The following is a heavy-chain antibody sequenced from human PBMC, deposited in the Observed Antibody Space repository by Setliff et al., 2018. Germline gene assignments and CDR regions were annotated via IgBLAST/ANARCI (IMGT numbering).Heavy chain of an antibody. D-gene: IGHD3-9*01. CDR2: VHFGGDT. V-gene: IGHV4-59*08. Sequence: PSETLSLTCTVSSGSINSYYWSWVRQSPGKGLEWIGFVHFGGDTNYNPSLKSRVTMSADTSNNQFSLKLFSVTAADTAVYYCAHSTTFDLHHDYWGQGALVTVSS. CDR3: AHSTTFDLHHDY. CDR1: SGSINSYY. J-gene: IGHJ4*02.